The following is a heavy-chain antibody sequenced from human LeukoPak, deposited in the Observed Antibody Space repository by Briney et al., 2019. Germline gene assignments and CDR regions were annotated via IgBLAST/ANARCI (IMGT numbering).Heavy chain of an antibody. Sequence: SETLSLTCTVSGGSISSYYWSWIRQPPGKGLEWIGYIYYSGSTNYNPSLKSRVTISVDTSKNQFSLKLSSVTAADTAVYYCARGLQQWLEKWGFDYWGQGTLVTVSS. CDR2: IYYSGST. J-gene: IGHJ4*02. D-gene: IGHD6-19*01. CDR1: GGSISSYY. V-gene: IGHV4-59*01. CDR3: ARGLQQWLEKWGFDY.